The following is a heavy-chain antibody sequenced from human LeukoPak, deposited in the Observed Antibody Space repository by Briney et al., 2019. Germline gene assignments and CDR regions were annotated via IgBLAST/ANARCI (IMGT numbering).Heavy chain of an antibody. D-gene: IGHD5-18*01. Sequence: QPGRSLRLSCAASGFTFSSYEMNWVRQAPGKGLEWVSGISWNSGSIGYADSVKGRFTISRDNAKNSLYLQMNSLRAEDTALYYCAKSARGYSYGRDLNYFDYWGQGTLVTVSS. V-gene: IGHV3-9*01. J-gene: IGHJ4*02. CDR3: AKSARGYSYGRDLNYFDY. CDR2: ISWNSGSI. CDR1: GFTFSSYE.